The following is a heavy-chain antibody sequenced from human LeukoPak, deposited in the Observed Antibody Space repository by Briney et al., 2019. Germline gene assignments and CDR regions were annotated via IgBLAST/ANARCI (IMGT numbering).Heavy chain of an antibody. D-gene: IGHD6-19*01. J-gene: IGHJ6*03. V-gene: IGHV3-20*04. CDR1: GFTFDDYG. CDR2: INWNGGST. CDR3: AGSSGWYGDYYYYYMDV. Sequence: GGSLRLSCAASGFTFDDYGMSWVRQAPGKGLEWVSGINWNGGSTGYADSVKGRFTISRDNAKNSLYLQMNSLRAEDTALYYCAGSSGWYGDYYYYYMDVWGKGTTVTVSS.